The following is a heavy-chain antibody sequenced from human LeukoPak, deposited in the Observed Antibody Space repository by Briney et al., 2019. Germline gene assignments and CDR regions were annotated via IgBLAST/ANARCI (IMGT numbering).Heavy chain of an antibody. CDR3: ARIAAADPDV. J-gene: IGHJ6*02. Sequence: SETLSLTCTVSGGSISSSSYYWGWIRQPPGKGLEWTGSIYYSGSTYYNPSLKSRVTISVDTSKNQFSLKLSSVTAADTAVYYCARIAAADPDVWGQGTTVTVSS. V-gene: IGHV4-39*01. D-gene: IGHD6-13*01. CDR1: GGSISSSSYY. CDR2: IYYSGST.